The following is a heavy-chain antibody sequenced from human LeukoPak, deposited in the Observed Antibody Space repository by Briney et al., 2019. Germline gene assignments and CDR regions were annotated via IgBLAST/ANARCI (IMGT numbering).Heavy chain of an antibody. J-gene: IGHJ4*02. V-gene: IGHV3-66*01. Sequence: GGSLRLSCAASGITVSSNYMSWVRQAPGKGLEWVSAIYSDGDTYYADSVKGSFTISRDNSRNTLFLQMNSLRAEDTAVYYCARGQDSSGYYYFFDYWGQGTLVTVSS. CDR3: ARGQDSSGYYYFFDY. CDR1: GITVSSNY. D-gene: IGHD3-22*01. CDR2: IYSDGDT.